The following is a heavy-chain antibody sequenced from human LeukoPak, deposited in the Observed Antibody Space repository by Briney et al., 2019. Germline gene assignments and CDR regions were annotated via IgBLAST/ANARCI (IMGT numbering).Heavy chain of an antibody. CDR3: ARPRYYYDSSGYSTLFDY. V-gene: IGHV1-18*01. D-gene: IGHD3-22*01. CDR2: ISAYNGNT. J-gene: IGHJ4*02. CDR1: GYTFTSYG. Sequence: GASVKVSCKASGYTFTSYGISWVRQAPGQGLEWMGWISAYNGNTNYAQKLQGRVTMTTDTSTSTAYMELRSLRSDDTAVYYCARPRYYYDSSGYSTLFDYWGQGTLVTVSS.